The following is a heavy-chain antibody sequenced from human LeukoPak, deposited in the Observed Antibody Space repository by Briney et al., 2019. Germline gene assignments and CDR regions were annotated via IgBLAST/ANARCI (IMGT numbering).Heavy chain of an antibody. J-gene: IGHJ4*02. CDR2: IGYSGSPI. D-gene: IGHD4-11*01. V-gene: IGHV3-48*01. Sequence: GGSLRLSCAGSGDSFISHTMIWVRQAPGKGLEWISYIGYSGSPIYYSDSVKGRFGISRDDAKTSLYLHMNSLRAEDTAFYYCAREYDSRARFDSWGQGILVTVSS. CDR1: GDSFISHT. CDR3: AREYDSRARFDS.